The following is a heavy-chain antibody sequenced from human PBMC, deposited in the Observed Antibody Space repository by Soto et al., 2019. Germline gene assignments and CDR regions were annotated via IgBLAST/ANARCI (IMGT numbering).Heavy chain of an antibody. V-gene: IGHV3-13*01. CDR1: RFTFSSYD. J-gene: IGHJ6*03. Sequence: GGSLRLSCAASRFTFSSYDMHWVRQVTGKGLEWVSVIGSAGDTYYLGSAKGRFTISRENAKNSLYLQMNSLRAGDTAVYYCARATRGVSYMDVWGKGTTVTVSS. CDR2: IGSAGDT. D-gene: IGHD1-26*01. CDR3: ARATRGVSYMDV.